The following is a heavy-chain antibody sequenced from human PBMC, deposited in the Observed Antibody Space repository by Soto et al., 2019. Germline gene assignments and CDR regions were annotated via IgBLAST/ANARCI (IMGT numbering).Heavy chain of an antibody. CDR3: ARANWRDWFDP. CDR1: GGSFGSYS. Sequence: SSETVSLTCAVYGGSFGSYSWNWIRQSPGKGLEWIGKITHSVSISYNPSLKSRVTISVDTSKNLVSLKLTSVTAADRSTYYCARANWRDWFDPWGQGTLVTVSS. D-gene: IGHD3-3*01. V-gene: IGHV4-34*01. J-gene: IGHJ5*02. CDR2: ITHSVSI.